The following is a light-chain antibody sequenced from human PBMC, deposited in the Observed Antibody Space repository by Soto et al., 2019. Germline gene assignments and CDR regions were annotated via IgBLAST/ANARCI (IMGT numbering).Light chain of an antibody. V-gene: IGKV1-5*03. CDR3: QKYNSAPLT. CDR1: QTIDSW. J-gene: IGKJ4*01. CDR2: KAS. Sequence: DIQMTQSPSTLSASVGDRVTITCRASQTIDSWLAWYQQRPGKPPNLLIYKASTLASGVPSRFSGSGSGTEFTLTISSLQPDDFATYYCQKYNSAPLTFGGGTKVDIK.